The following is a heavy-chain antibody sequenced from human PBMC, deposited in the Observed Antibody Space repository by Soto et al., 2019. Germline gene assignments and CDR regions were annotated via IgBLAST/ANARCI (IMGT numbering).Heavy chain of an antibody. CDR2: ISGSGGST. J-gene: IGHJ4*02. Sequence: EVQLLESGGGLVQPGGSLRLSCAASGLTFSSYAMSWVRQAPGKGLEWVSVISGSGGSTYYADSVKGRFTISRDNSKNTRERQMNSLRAEDTAVYYCAKRGSGSQFDYWGQGTLVTVSS. D-gene: IGHD1-26*01. CDR1: GLTFSSYA. V-gene: IGHV3-23*01. CDR3: AKRGSGSQFDY.